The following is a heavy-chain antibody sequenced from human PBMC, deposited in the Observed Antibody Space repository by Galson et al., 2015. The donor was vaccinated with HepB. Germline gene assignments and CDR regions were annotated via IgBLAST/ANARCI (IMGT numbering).Heavy chain of an antibody. CDR1: GFTFSIYA. V-gene: IGHV3-23*01. Sequence: SLRLSCAASGFTFSIYAMSWVRQAPGKGLEWVSTISGSGGSTYYADSVKGRSTISRDNSKNTVYLQMSSLRADDTAVYYCAKDSSSGWTDWGQGTLVTVSS. CDR2: ISGSGGST. CDR3: AKDSSSGWTD. J-gene: IGHJ4*02. D-gene: IGHD6-19*01.